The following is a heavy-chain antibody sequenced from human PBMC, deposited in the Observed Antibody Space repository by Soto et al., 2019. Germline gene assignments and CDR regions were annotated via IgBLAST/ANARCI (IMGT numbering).Heavy chain of an antibody. Sequence: PGGSLRLSCAASAFTFRNYAMSWVRQAPWKGLKRVSAICDSGATTYYADSVKGMFIISRDNSKNTLYLQMNNLRAEDTVFYFCAKDRSSTSCYGFDYWGPGALVTVSS. CDR1: AFTFRNYA. D-gene: IGHD2-2*01. CDR3: AKDRSSTSCYGFDY. CDR2: ICDSGATT. V-gene: IGHV3-23*01. J-gene: IGHJ4*02.